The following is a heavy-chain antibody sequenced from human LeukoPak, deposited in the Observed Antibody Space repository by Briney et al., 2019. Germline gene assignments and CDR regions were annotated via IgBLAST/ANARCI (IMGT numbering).Heavy chain of an antibody. CDR1: GGTFSSYA. D-gene: IGHD5-24*01. V-gene: IGHV1-69*01. CDR3: ARLFVSRRDGHSRNFDY. Sequence: GSSVKVSCKASGGTFSSYAISWVRQAPGQGLEWMGGIIPIFGTANYAQKFQGRVTITADESTSTAYMELSSLRSEDTAVYYCARLFVSRRDGHSRNFDYWGQGTLVTVSS. CDR2: IIPIFGTA. J-gene: IGHJ4*02.